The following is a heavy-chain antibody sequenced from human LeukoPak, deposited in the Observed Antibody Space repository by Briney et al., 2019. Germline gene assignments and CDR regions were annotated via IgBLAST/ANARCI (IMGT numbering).Heavy chain of an antibody. D-gene: IGHD5-18*01. J-gene: IGHJ4*02. CDR1: GFTFSSYG. V-gene: IGHV3-30*02. CDR3: ASYSYGLVGTPDY. Sequence: GGSLRLSCAASGFTFSSYGMHWVRQAPGKGLEWVAFIRYDGSNKYYADSVKGRFTISRDNSKNTLYLQMNSLRAEDTAVYYCASYSYGLVGTPDYWGQGTLVTVSS. CDR2: IRYDGSNK.